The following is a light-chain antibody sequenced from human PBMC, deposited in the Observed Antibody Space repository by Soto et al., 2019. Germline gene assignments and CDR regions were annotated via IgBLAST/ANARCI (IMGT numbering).Light chain of an antibody. CDR3: QTYSSVIT. V-gene: IGKV1-27*01. J-gene: IGKJ5*01. CDR2: AAS. CDR1: QGISNF. Sequence: DIQMTQSPSSLSASVGDRVTITCRASQGISNFLAWYQQKPGKVPKLLISAASTLQSGVPSRFSGSGSGTDFTLTITSLQPEDVATYYCQTYSSVITVGQGTRLEI.